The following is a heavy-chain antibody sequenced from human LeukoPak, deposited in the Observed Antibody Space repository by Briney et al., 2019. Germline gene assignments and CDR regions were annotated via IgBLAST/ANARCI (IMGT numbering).Heavy chain of an antibody. CDR3: AGAYYYDDGAKEAFDI. D-gene: IGHD3-22*01. Sequence: SETLSLTCTVSGGSISSGGYSWSWIRQPPGKGLEWIGYIYYSGSTYYNPSLKSRVTISVDTSKNQFSLKLSSVTAADTAVYYCAGAYYYDDGAKEAFDIWGQGTMVTVSS. CDR2: IYYSGST. J-gene: IGHJ3*02. CDR1: GGSISSGGYS. V-gene: IGHV4-30-4*07.